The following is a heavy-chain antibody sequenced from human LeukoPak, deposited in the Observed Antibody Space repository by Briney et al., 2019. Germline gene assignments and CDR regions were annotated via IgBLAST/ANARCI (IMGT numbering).Heavy chain of an antibody. J-gene: IGHJ4*02. Sequence: GGSLRLSCAASGFTFSDYYLSWIRQAPGKGLECVSYISSTDGTMFYAASVKGRFSISRDNAQNSLHLQMNSLRAEDSAIHYCVRVSKDTFLPSFFDYWGQGTPVTVSS. D-gene: IGHD3-3*02. CDR1: GFTFSDYY. CDR3: VRVSKDTFLPSFFDY. CDR2: ISSTDGTM. V-gene: IGHV3-11*04.